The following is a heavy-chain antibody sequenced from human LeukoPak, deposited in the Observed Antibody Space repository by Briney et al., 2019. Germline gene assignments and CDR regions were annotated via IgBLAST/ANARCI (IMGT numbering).Heavy chain of an antibody. CDR1: GFTFCSYP. CDR3: ARVLTGSHDY. CDR2: IGGGGENT. Sequence: GGSLRLSCAPSGFTFCSYPTSWVRQAPGKGLEWLSTIGGGGENTYYADSVRGRFTISRDNSKNTVYLQMKSLRAEDTAVYFCARVLTGSHDYWGQGTLVTVSS. V-gene: IGHV3-23*01. D-gene: IGHD7-27*01. J-gene: IGHJ4*02.